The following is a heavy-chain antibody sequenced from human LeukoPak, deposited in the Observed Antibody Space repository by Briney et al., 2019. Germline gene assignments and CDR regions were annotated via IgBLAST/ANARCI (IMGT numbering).Heavy chain of an antibody. Sequence: SVKVSCKASGGTFSRYAISWVRQAPGQGLEWMGGINPIFGTANYAQKFQGRVTSTTDESTSTAYMELSSLRSEDTAVYYCARSHYYDSSGYYPNWFDPWGQGTLVTVSS. D-gene: IGHD3-22*01. CDR2: INPIFGTA. V-gene: IGHV1-69*05. CDR3: ARSHYYDSSGYYPNWFDP. J-gene: IGHJ5*02. CDR1: GGTFSRYA.